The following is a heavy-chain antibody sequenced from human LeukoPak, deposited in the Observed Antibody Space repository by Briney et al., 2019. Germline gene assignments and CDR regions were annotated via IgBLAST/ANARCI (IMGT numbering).Heavy chain of an antibody. CDR3: ARDFSSSSWYTFIY. V-gene: IGHV1-18*01. CDR1: GYTFTSYG. J-gene: IGHJ4*02. Sequence: ASVKVSCKASGYTFTSYGISWVRQAPGQGLEWMGWISAYNGNTNYAQKLQGRVTMTTDTSTSTAYMELRSLRSDDTAVYYCARDFSSSSWYTFIYWGQGTLVTVSS. CDR2: ISAYNGNT. D-gene: IGHD6-13*01.